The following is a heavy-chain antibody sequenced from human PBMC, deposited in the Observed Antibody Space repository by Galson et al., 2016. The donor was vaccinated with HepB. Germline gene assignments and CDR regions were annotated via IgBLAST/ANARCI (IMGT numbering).Heavy chain of an antibody. CDR2: IGSTGSAI. V-gene: IGHV3-11*01. CDR3: ARGLAWGGVRFDP. CDR1: GFIFSDYY. Sequence: SLRLSCAASGFIFSDYYMNWIRQAPGQGLEWVANIGSTGSAINYADSVRGRFTISRDNAKNSLFLQMNSLRVEDAAVYYCARGLAWGGVRFDPWGQGTLVTVSS. D-gene: IGHD3-16*01. J-gene: IGHJ5*02.